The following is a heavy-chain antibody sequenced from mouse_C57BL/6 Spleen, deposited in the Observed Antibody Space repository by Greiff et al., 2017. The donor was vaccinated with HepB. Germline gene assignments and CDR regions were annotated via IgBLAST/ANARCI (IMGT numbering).Heavy chain of an antibody. J-gene: IGHJ4*01. CDR3: ARDHYDYGDYAMDY. Sequence: EVKLVESGGGLVKPGGSLKLSCAASGFTFSDYGMHWVRQAPEKGLEWVAYISSGSSTIYYADTVKGRFTISRDNAKNTLFLQMTSLRSEDTAMYYCARDHYDYGDYAMDYWGQGTSVTVSS. D-gene: IGHD2-4*01. CDR2: ISSGSSTI. CDR1: GFTFSDYG. V-gene: IGHV5-17*01.